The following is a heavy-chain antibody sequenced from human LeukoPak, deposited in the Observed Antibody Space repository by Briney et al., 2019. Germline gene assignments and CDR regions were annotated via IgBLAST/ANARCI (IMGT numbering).Heavy chain of an antibody. D-gene: IGHD6-13*01. Sequence: EASVKVSCKASDYTFTSYGISWVRQAPGQGLEWMGWISAYNGNTNYAQKLQGRVTTTTDTSTSTAYMELRSLRSDDTAVYYCARVGAAGSWFDPWGQGTLVTVSS. CDR3: ARVGAAGSWFDP. CDR2: ISAYNGNT. V-gene: IGHV1-18*01. J-gene: IGHJ5*02. CDR1: DYTFTSYG.